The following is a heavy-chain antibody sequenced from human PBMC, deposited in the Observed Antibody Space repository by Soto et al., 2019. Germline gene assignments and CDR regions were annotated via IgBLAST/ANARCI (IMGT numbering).Heavy chain of an antibody. J-gene: IGHJ4*02. D-gene: IGHD5-12*01. Sequence: PGGSLRLSCVASAFTFSNFGMSWVRQAPGKGLEWVSAISSGYSTFYAESVKGRFTISRDNSKNTLYLQMNSLRAEDTAVYYCAKENSGYEKWGQGTLVTVSS. CDR3: AKENSGYEK. CDR2: ISSGYST. V-gene: IGHV3-23*01. CDR1: AFTFSNFG.